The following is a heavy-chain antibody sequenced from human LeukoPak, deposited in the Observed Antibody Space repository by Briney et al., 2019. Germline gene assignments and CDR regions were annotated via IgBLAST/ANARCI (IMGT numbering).Heavy chain of an antibody. D-gene: IGHD2-2*01. CDR3: AKDLENPTDIVVVPSFDY. CDR2: ISGSGGST. CDR1: GFTFSSYA. Sequence: PGGSLRLSCAASGFTFSSYAMSWVRQAPGKGLEWVSAISGSGGSTYYADSVKGRFTISRDKSKNTLYLQMNSLRAEDTAVYYCAKDLENPTDIVVVPSFDYWGQGTLVTVPS. V-gene: IGHV3-23*01. J-gene: IGHJ4*02.